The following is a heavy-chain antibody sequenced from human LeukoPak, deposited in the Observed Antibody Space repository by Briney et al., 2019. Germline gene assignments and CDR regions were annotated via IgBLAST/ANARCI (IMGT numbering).Heavy chain of an antibody. CDR2: IHYSGNT. D-gene: IGHD3-16*01. CDR1: GGSISGYY. J-gene: IGHJ4*02. Sequence: SETLSLTCTVSGGSISGYYWGWVRQPPGKGLECFGTIHYSGNTNYNPSLKSQVTMSIDTSKNQFSLRLTSVTAADTAVYYCARLRDLYNVFEYWGQGALVTVSS. CDR3: ARLRDLYNVFEY. V-gene: IGHV4-59*08.